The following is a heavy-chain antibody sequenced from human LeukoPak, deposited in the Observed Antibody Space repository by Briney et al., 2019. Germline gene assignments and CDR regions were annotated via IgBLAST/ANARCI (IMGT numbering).Heavy chain of an antibody. CDR2: IIPIFGTA. J-gene: IGHJ4*02. CDR1: GGTLSSYA. Sequence: EASVKVSCTASGGTLSSYAISWVRQAPGQGLEWMGGIIPIFGTANYAQKFQGRVTITANESTSTAYMELSSLRSEDTAVYYCARLNSSSWYPYFDFWGQGTLVTVSS. V-gene: IGHV1-69*13. D-gene: IGHD6-13*01. CDR3: ARLNSSSWYPYFDF.